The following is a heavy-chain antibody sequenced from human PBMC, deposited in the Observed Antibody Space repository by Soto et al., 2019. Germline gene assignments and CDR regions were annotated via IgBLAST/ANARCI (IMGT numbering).Heavy chain of an antibody. D-gene: IGHD2-8*01. J-gene: IGHJ4*02. Sequence: QVQLVESGGGVVQPGRSLRLSCAASGFTFSSYGMHWVRQAPGKGLEWVAVIWYDGSNKYYADSVKGRFTISRDNSKNTLYLQMNSLRAEDTAVYYCARDLRSNCTNGVCLTGLVDYWGQGTLVTVSS. CDR3: ARDLRSNCTNGVCLTGLVDY. V-gene: IGHV3-33*01. CDR2: IWYDGSNK. CDR1: GFTFSSYG.